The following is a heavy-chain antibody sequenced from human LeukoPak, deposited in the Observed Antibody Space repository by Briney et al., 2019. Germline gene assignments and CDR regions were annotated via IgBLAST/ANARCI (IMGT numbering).Heavy chain of an antibody. J-gene: IGHJ5*02. V-gene: IGHV4-30-4*02. CDR1: GSSISSGDYY. CDR3: ARRNRGWWFDA. Sequence: PSETLSLTCTVSGSSISSGDYYWSWIRQPPGKGLEWIGYIYYSGSTYYNPSLKSRVTISVDTSKNQFSLKMISVTPADTAVFYCARRNRGWWFDAWGQGTLVTVSS. D-gene: IGHD3-10*01. CDR2: IYYSGST.